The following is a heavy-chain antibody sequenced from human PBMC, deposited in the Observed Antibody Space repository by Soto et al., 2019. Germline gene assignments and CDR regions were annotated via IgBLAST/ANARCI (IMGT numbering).Heavy chain of an antibody. CDR1: GFTVSSYW. V-gene: IGHV3-7*01. J-gene: IGHJ4*02. CDR2: IKHDGSEK. D-gene: IGHD3-22*01. CDR3: ARDLYDSSGYYFDY. Sequence: GGSLRLSCAASGFTVSSYWMSWVRQAPGKGLEWVANIKHDGSEKYYVDSVKGRFTISRDNAKNSLYLQMNSLRAEDTAVYYCARDLYDSSGYYFDYWGQGTLVTVSS.